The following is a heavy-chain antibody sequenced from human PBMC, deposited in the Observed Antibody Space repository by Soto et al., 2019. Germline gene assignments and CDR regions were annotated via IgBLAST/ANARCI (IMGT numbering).Heavy chain of an antibody. J-gene: IGHJ6*02. V-gene: IGHV4-4*07. Sequence: SETLSLTXTVSGGSISSYYWSWIRQPAGKGLEWIGRIYTSGSTNYNPSLKSRVTMSVDTSKNQFSLKLSSVTAADTAVYYCARDGVWFGELLSPAYGMDVWGQGTTVTVSS. CDR2: IYTSGST. CDR1: GGSISSYY. CDR3: ARDGVWFGELLSPAYGMDV. D-gene: IGHD3-10*01.